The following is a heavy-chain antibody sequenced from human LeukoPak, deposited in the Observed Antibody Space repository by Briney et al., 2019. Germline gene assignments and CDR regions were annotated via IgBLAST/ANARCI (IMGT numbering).Heavy chain of an antibody. V-gene: IGHV3-15*01. CDR1: GFTFSNAW. D-gene: IGHD1-26*01. CDR3: TTEAREQYYFDY. CDR2: IKSKADGGTT. Sequence: GSLRLSCPASGFTFSNAWMSWVRQAPGKGLEWVGRIKSKADGGTTDYAAPVKGRFTISRDDSKNTLYLQMNSLKTEDTAVYYCTTEAREQYYFDYWGQGTLVTVSS. J-gene: IGHJ4*02.